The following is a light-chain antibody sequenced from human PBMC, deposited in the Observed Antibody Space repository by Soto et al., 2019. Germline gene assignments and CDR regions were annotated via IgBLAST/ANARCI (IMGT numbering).Light chain of an antibody. CDR3: QQLHTYPLT. Sequence: DIQLTQSPSFLSASVGDRVTITCRASQGISSYLAWYQQKPGKAPKLLIYAASTLQGGVPSRFSGSESGTEFTLTITSLQPEAFATYYCQQLHTYPLTFGGGTKVDI. CDR2: AAS. CDR1: QGISSY. V-gene: IGKV1-9*01. J-gene: IGKJ4*01.